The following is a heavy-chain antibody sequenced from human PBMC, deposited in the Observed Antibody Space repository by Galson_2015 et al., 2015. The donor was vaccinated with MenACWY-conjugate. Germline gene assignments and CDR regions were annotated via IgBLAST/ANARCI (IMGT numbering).Heavy chain of an antibody. V-gene: IGHV4-38-2*02. J-gene: IGHJ5*02. CDR1: GYSISSGYY. D-gene: IGHD3-16*02. CDR2: IYHSGST. Sequence: ETLSLTCAVSGYSISSGYYWGWTRQPPGKGLEWIGSIYHSGSTYYNPSLKSRVTISVDTSKNQFSLKLSSVTAADTAVYYCARENRITFGGVIVGVYNWFDPWGQGTLVTVSS. CDR3: ARENRITFGGVIVGVYNWFDP.